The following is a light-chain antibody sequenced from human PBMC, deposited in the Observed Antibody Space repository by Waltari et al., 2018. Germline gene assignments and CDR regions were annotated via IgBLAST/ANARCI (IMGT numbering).Light chain of an antibody. Sequence: DIQLTQSPSSLSASIGCRVTITCRANQVIGTDLNWYQQKPGRAPKLQILGASCLRSLVPPRLRGSGSATAFNLIISNRQPEYFATYYCQQSFSSPMCTFGQGTRLEI. CDR3: QQSFSSPMCT. CDR2: GAS. CDR1: QVIGTD. V-gene: IGKV1-39*01. J-gene: IGKJ2*02.